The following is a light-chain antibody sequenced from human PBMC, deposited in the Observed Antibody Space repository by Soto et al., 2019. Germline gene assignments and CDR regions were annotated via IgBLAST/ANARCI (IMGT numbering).Light chain of an antibody. V-gene: IGLV2-23*03. CDR1: SSDVGSYNL. Sequence: QSALTQPASVSGSPGQSITISCTGTSSDVGSYNLVSWYQQHPGKAPKVMIYEGNKRPSGVSNRFSGSKSVNTASLTISGLQAEDEAAYYCCSYAGSSTFVFGTGTKVTVL. J-gene: IGLJ1*01. CDR2: EGN. CDR3: CSYAGSSTFV.